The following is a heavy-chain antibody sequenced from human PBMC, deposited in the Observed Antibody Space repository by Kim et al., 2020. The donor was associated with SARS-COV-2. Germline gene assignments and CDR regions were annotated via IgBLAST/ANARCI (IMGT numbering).Heavy chain of an antibody. J-gene: IGHJ3*02. CDR2: ISSSSSYI. CDR3: ARGSDYYDSSGRLYDAFDI. D-gene: IGHD3-22*01. Sequence: GGSLRLSCAASGFTFSSYSMNWVRQAPGKGLEWVSSISSSSSYIYYADSVKGRFTISRDNAKNSLYLQMNSLRAEDTAVYYCARGSDYYDSSGRLYDAFDIWGQGTMVTVSS. V-gene: IGHV3-21*01. CDR1: GFTFSSYS.